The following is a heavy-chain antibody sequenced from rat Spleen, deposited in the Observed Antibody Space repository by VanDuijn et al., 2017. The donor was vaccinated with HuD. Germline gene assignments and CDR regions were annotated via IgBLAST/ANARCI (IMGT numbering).Heavy chain of an antibody. V-gene: IGHV5-19*01. CDR3: ARHPYSSYIPYVMDA. D-gene: IGHD1-2*01. J-gene: IGHJ4*01. CDR1: GFTFSDYG. Sequence: EVQLVESGGGLVQPGRSLKLSCAASGFTFSDYGMHWIRQAPMKGLEWVESISPSGGSTYYRDSVKGRFTISRDNAKSTLYLQMDSLRSEDTATYYCARHPYSSYIPYVMDAWGQGASVTVSS. CDR2: ISPSGGST.